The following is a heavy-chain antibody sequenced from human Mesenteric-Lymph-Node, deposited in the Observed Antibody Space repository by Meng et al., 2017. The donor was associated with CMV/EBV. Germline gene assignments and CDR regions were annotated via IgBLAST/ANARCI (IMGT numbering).Heavy chain of an antibody. D-gene: IGHD5-18*01. V-gene: IGHV1-2*02. J-gene: IGHJ6*02. CDR2: INPNSGGT. Sequence: ASVKVSCKASGYTFTGYYMHWVRQAPGQGLEWMGWINPNSGGTNYAQKFQGRVTMTRDTSNSTAYMELSRLRSDDTAVYYCASGVDTAMVKEIYYYYYGMDVWGQGTTVTVSS. CDR1: GYTFTGYY. CDR3: ASGVDTAMVKEIYYYYYGMDV.